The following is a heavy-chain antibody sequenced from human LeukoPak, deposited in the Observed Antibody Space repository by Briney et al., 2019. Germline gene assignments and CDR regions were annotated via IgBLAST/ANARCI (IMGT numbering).Heavy chain of an antibody. J-gene: IGHJ5*02. CDR2: IKSKIGGATA. D-gene: IGHD3-10*01. V-gene: IGHV3-15*01. Sequence: GGSLRLSCAASGITFSTAWMSWFRQAPGKGLEWVGRIKSKIGGATADYAAPVKDRFTISRDDSKNTLYLQMNSLKTEDTAVYYCATDRAWFDPWGQGTLVTVSS. CDR1: GITFSTAW. CDR3: ATDRAWFDP.